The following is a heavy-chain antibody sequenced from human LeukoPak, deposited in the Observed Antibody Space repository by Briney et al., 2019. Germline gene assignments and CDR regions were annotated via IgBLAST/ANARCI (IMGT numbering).Heavy chain of an antibody. V-gene: IGHV4-59*01. D-gene: IGHD4-11*01. CDR1: DDSITMYY. Sequence: SETLSLTCTVSDDSITMYYWTWIRQPPGKGLEWIGYVDHTGGTKFNPSLNGRVSISRDTSNNFFPLRLRSVTAADTAVYFCARGRVSSSTWYSTYYYFFYMDFWGKGTTVTVSS. J-gene: IGHJ6*03. CDR3: ARGRVSSSTWYSTYYYFFYMDF. CDR2: VDHTGGT.